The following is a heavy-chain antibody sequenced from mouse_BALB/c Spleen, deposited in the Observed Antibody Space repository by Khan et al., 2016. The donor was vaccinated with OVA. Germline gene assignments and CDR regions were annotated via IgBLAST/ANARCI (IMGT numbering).Heavy chain of an antibody. D-gene: IGHD1-1*01. CDR3: TRGAITTVVTYYYAMDY. V-gene: IGHV5-9*02. J-gene: IGHJ4*01. Sequence: EVELVESGGGLVKPGGSLKLSCAVSGFAFSSYDMSWVRQTPEKRLEWVATISGGRTYTYYPDSAKGRFTISRDNARNTLYLHMNSLRSEDTGLFYCTRGAITTVVTYYYAMDYWGQGTSVTVSS. CDR1: GFAFSSYD. CDR2: ISGGRTYT.